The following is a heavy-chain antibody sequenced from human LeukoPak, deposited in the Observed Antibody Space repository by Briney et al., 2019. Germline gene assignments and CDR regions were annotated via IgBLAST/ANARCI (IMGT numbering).Heavy chain of an antibody. CDR2: INHSGST. CDR1: GGSFSGYY. D-gene: IGHD5-12*01. Sequence: SETLSLTCAVYGGSFSGYYWSWIRQPPGKGLEWIGEINHSGSTNYNPSLKRRVTISVDTSKNQFSLKLSSVTAADTAVYYCAREGRGYSGYARYWGQGTLVTVSS. V-gene: IGHV4-34*01. CDR3: AREGRGYSGYARY. J-gene: IGHJ4*02.